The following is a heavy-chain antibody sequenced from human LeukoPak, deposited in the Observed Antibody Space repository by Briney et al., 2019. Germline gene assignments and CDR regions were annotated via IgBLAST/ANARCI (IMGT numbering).Heavy chain of an antibody. CDR1: GGSISSYY. CDR2: IHYSGST. J-gene: IGHJ6*03. D-gene: IGHD5-12*01. CDR3: ARTTEGYAGGPGYSYYYYMDV. Sequence: PSETLSLTCTVSGGSISSYYWSWIRQPPGKGLEWIGYIHYSGSTHYNPSLKSRVTISVDTSKNQVSLKLRSVTAADTAVYYCARTTEGYAGGPGYSYYYYMDVWGKGATVTVSS. V-gene: IGHV4-59*01.